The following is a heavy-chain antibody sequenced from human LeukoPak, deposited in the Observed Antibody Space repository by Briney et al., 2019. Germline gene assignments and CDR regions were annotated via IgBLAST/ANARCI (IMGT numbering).Heavy chain of an antibody. Sequence: GGSLRLSCAASGFTFSSYGMHWVRQAPGKGLEWVTFIRYDGSNKYYADSVKGRFTISRDNSKNTLNLHMNSLRAEDTAVYYCAKDPTHYRVWDYYETIGLSYWGQGTLVTVSS. CDR3: AKDPTHYRVWDYYETIGLSY. J-gene: IGHJ4*02. V-gene: IGHV3-30*02. CDR2: IRYDGSNK. CDR1: GFTFSSYG. D-gene: IGHD3-22*01.